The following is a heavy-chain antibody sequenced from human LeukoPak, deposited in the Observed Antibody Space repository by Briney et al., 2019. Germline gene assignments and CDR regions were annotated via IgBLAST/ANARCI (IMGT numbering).Heavy chain of an antibody. CDR2: ISGSGGST. Sequence: TGGSLRLACAASGFTFSNYAMSWVRQAPGKGLEWVSSISGSGGSTYYADSVKGRFTISRDSSKNTLYLQMNSLRAEDTAVYYCAKLRDMGASHHFDYWGQGTLVTVSS. V-gene: IGHV3-23*01. CDR3: AKLRDMGASHHFDY. CDR1: GFTFSNYA. D-gene: IGHD1-26*01. J-gene: IGHJ4*02.